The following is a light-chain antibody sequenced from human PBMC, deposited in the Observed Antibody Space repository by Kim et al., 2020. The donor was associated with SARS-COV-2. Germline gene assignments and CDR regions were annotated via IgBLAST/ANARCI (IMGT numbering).Light chain of an antibody. CDR1: QSVSSSY. CDR2: GAS. J-gene: IGKJ4*01. CDR3: QQYGSSLLT. V-gene: IGKV3-20*01. Sequence: FPGERATPSCRASQSVSSSYLAWYQQKPGQAPRLLIYGASSRATGIPDRFSGSGSGTDFTLTISRLEPEDFAVYYCQQYGSSLLTFGGGTKVDIK.